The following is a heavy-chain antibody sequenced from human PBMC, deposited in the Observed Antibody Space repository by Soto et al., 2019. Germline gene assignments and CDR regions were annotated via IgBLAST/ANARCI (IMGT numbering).Heavy chain of an antibody. CDR1: GFTFSSYW. D-gene: IGHD2-2*02. CDR3: ARDRAIAYSGFDP. Sequence: EVQLVESGGGLVQPGGSLRLSCAASGFTFSSYWMHWVRQAPGKGLVWVSRINSDGSSTSYADSVKGRFTISRDNAKNKLYLQMNRLKAEDTAVYYCARDRAIAYSGFDPWGRGTLVTVSS. V-gene: IGHV3-74*01. CDR2: INSDGSST. J-gene: IGHJ5*02.